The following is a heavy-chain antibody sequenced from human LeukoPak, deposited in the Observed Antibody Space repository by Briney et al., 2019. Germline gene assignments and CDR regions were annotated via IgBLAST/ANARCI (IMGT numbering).Heavy chain of an antibody. Sequence: SQTLSLTCAISGDSVSSNSAAWNWIRQSPSRGLEWLGRTYYRSKWYNDYAVSVKSRITINPDTSENQFSLQLNSVTPEDTAVYYCARLRSITMVRGVIISYYYYGMDVWGQGTTVTVSS. CDR2: TYYRSKWYN. CDR1: GDSVSSNSAA. CDR3: ARLRSITMVRGVIISYYYYGMDV. V-gene: IGHV6-1*01. D-gene: IGHD3-10*01. J-gene: IGHJ6*02.